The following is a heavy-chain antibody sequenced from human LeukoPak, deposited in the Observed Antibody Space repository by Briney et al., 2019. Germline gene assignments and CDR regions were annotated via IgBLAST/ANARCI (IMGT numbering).Heavy chain of an antibody. CDR3: ASCLSYYYDSSGHQVRDAFDI. CDR1: GASFSGYY. Sequence: SETLSLTCAVYGASFSGYYWSWIRQPPGKGLEWIGEINHSGSTNYNPSLKSRVTISVDTSKNQFSLKLSSVTAADTAVYYCASCLSYYYDSSGHQVRDAFDIWGQGTMVTASS. V-gene: IGHV4-34*01. D-gene: IGHD3-22*01. CDR2: INHSGST. J-gene: IGHJ3*02.